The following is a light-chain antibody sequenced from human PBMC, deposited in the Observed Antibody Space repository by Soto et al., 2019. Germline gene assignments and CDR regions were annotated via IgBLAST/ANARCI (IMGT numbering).Light chain of an antibody. J-gene: IGKJ2*01. CDR2: KAS. CDR1: QSISSW. Sequence: DIQMTQSPSTLSASVGDRVTITCRASQSISSWLAWYQQKPGKAPKLLIYKASSLESGVPSRFSGSRSCTEFTLTISSLHPDDVATYFCQQYYSQYAFGQGTKLEI. V-gene: IGKV1-5*03. CDR3: QQYYSQYA.